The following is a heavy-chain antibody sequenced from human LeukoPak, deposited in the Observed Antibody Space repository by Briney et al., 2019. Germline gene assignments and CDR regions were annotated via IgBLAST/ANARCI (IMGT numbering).Heavy chain of an antibody. CDR3: ARRLTQYDCFDP. J-gene: IGHJ5*02. D-gene: IGHD2-2*01. CDR2: TYYRSTWYN. V-gene: IGHV6-1*01. CDR1: GDSISSNSVT. Sequence: SQTLSLTCAISGDSISSNSVTWNWIRQSPSRGLEWLGRTYYRSTWYNDYAVSVRGRITVNPDTSKNQFSLHLNSVTPEDAAVYYCARRLTQYDCFDPWGQGILVTVSS.